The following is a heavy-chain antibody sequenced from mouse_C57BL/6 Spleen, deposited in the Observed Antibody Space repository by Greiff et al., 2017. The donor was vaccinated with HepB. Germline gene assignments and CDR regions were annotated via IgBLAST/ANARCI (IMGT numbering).Heavy chain of an antibody. CDR2: ISSGGDYI. CDR1: GFTFSSYA. CDR3: TRHYYGSSYENAMDY. D-gene: IGHD1-1*01. Sequence: DVHLVESGEGLVKPGGSLKLSCAASGFTFSSYAMSWVRQTPEKRLEWVAYISSGGDYIYYADTVKGRFTISRDNARNTLYLQMSSLKSEDTAMYYCTRHYYGSSYENAMDYWGQGTSVTVSS. J-gene: IGHJ4*01. V-gene: IGHV5-9-1*02.